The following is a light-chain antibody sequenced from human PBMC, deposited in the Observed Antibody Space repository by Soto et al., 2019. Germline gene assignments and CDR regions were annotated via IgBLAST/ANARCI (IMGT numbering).Light chain of an antibody. Sequence: EIVMTQSPATLSVSPGERDTLSCRASQSVSSNLAWYQQKPGQAPRLLIYVAYTRATCIPARFSGSWSGTEFTLPIRTLQAEDFAVYYCQQYNNWPPLYTFGQGTKPEIK. J-gene: IGKJ2*01. V-gene: IGKV3-15*01. CDR3: QQYNNWPPLYT. CDR2: VAY. CDR1: QSVSSN.